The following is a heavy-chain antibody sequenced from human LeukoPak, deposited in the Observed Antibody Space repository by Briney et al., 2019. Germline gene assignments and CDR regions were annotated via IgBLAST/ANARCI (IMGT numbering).Heavy chain of an antibody. Sequence: ASVKVSCKASGYTFTGYYIHWVRQAPGQGLEWMGWINPNSGGTNYAQKFQGRVTMTRDTSISTAYMELSRLRSDDTAVYYCARKFFTPYYGMDVWGQGTTVTVSS. CDR3: ARKFFTPYYGMDV. CDR1: GYTFTGYY. V-gene: IGHV1-2*02. D-gene: IGHD2-15*01. CDR2: INPNSGGT. J-gene: IGHJ6*02.